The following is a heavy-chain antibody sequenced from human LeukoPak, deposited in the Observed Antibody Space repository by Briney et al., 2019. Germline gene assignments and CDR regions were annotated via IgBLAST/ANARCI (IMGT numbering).Heavy chain of an antibody. CDR1: GGSISSSNW. D-gene: IGHD6-13*01. Sequence: GTLSLTCAVSGGSISSSNWWSWVRQPPGKGLEWIGEIYHSGSTIYNPSLRSRVTISVDNSKNQFSLKLSSVTAADTAVYYCARRRVAAAGTRDYWGQGTLVTVSS. J-gene: IGHJ4*02. V-gene: IGHV4-4*02. CDR2: IYHSGST. CDR3: ARRRVAAAGTRDY.